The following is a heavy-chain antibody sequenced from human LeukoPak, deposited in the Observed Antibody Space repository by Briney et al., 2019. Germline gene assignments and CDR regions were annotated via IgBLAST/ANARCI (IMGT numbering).Heavy chain of an antibody. D-gene: IGHD3-22*01. CDR2: IYHSGST. V-gene: IGHV4-30-2*01. J-gene: IGHJ4*02. CDR1: GGSISSGGYS. CDR3: ARAGSGYPGY. Sequence: SETLSLTCAVSGGSISSGGYSWSWIRQPPGKGLEWIGYIYHSGSTYYNPSLKSRVTISVDTSKNQFSLKLSSVTAADTAVYYCARAGSGYPGYWGQGTLVTVSS.